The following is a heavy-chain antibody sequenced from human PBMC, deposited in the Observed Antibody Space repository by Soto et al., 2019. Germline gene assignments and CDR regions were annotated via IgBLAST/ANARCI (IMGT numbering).Heavy chain of an antibody. CDR1: GGSVSSGSHY. CDR2: IYYSGST. Sequence: QVQLQESGPGLVKPSETLSLTCGVSGGSVSSGSHYWNWIRQPPGKGLEWIGHIYYSGSTNYNPSLKSRLTILVDTSKNQCSQKLSSVTAADTAVYYCARRSARGYSYGYGMDVWGQGTTVTVSS. V-gene: IGHV4-61*01. D-gene: IGHD5-18*01. CDR3: ARRSARGYSYGYGMDV. J-gene: IGHJ6*02.